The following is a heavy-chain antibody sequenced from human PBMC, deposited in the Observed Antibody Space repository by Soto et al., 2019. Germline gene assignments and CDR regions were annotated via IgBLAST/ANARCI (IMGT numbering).Heavy chain of an antibody. CDR1: GFTFSSYG. CDR2: ISYDGSNK. CDR3: AKGLEAVNPSGWFDS. V-gene: IGHV3-30*18. D-gene: IGHD1-1*01. J-gene: IGHJ5*01. Sequence: TGGSLRLSCAASGFTFSSYGMHWVRQAPGKGLEWVAVISYDGSNKYYADSVKGRFTISRDNSKNTLYLQMNSLRAEDTAVYYCAKGLEAVNPSGWFDSWGQGTLVTVSS.